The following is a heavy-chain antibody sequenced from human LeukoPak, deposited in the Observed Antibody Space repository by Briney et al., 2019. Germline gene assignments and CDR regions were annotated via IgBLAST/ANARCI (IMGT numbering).Heavy chain of an antibody. CDR2: IYYRWST. D-gene: IGHD3-22*01. CDR1: GGSISSYY. CDR3: ARVVEYYYASSGYYFDY. V-gene: IGHV4-59*07. Sequence: SDTLSLTCTLPGGSISSYYWSWLRHPPGKALQRLGPIYYRWSTNHNPSLKSRVTISVDKSKIQFSLKLSSVTAADTAVYYCARVVEYYYASSGYYFDYWGQGPLVTVSS. J-gene: IGHJ4*02.